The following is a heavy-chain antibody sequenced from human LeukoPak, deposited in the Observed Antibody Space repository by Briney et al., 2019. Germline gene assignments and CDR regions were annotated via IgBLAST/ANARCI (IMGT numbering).Heavy chain of an antibody. D-gene: IGHD3-3*01. Sequence: ASVKVSCKASGYTFTSYGISWVRQAPGQGLEWMVWISAYNGNTNYAQKLQGRVTMTRDTSTSTVYMELSSLRSEDTAVYYCARDRGNPYYDFWSGYYGGDDAFDIWGQGTMVTVSS. V-gene: IGHV1-18*01. CDR2: ISAYNGNT. CDR3: ARDRGNPYYDFWSGYYGGDDAFDI. J-gene: IGHJ3*02. CDR1: GYTFTSYG.